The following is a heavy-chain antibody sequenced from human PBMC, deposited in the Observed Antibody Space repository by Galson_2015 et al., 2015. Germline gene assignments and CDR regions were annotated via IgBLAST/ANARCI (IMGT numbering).Heavy chain of an antibody. Sequence: SVKVSCKASGYTFTSYAMNWVRRAPGQGLEWMGWINTNTGNPTYAQGFTGRFVFSLDTSVSTAYLQISSLKAEDTAVYYCAITVNVVMVAASNWFDPWGQGTLVTVSS. CDR1: GYTFTSYA. D-gene: IGHD2-15*01. V-gene: IGHV7-4-1*02. J-gene: IGHJ5*02. CDR2: INTNTGNP. CDR3: AITVNVVMVAASNWFDP.